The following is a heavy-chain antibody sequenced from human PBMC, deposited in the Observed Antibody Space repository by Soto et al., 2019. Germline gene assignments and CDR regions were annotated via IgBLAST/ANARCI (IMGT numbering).Heavy chain of an antibody. J-gene: IGHJ5*02. CDR1: GGSFSGYY. CDR2: INHSGST. V-gene: IGHV4-34*01. Sequence: PSETLSLTCAVYGGSFSGYYWSWIRQPPGKGLEWIGEINHSGSTNYNPSLKSRVTISVDTSKNQFSLKLSSVTAADTAVYYCARVRGWRAVAANWFDPWGQGTLVTVSS. D-gene: IGHD2-15*01. CDR3: ARVRGWRAVAANWFDP.